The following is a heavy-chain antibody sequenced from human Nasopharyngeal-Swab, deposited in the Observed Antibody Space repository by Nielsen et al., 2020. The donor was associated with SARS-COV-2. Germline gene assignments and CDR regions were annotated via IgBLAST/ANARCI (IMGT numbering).Heavy chain of an antibody. CDR3: ASPKAVTTGYYGMDV. CDR1: GYTFTSYG. Sequence: ASVKVSCKASGYTFTSYGISWVRQAPGQGLEWMGWMNPNSGNTGYAQKFQGRVTMTRNTSISTAYMELSSLRSEDTAVYYCASPKAVTTGYYGMDVWGQGTTVTVSS. V-gene: IGHV1-8*02. J-gene: IGHJ6*02. CDR2: MNPNSGNT. D-gene: IGHD4-17*01.